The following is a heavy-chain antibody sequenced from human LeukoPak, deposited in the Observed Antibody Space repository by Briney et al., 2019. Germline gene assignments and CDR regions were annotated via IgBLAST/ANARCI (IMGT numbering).Heavy chain of an antibody. V-gene: IGHV3-66*01. Sequence: GGSLRLSYAASGFTVSSNYMSWIRHAPGKGLEWVSLIYSGGSTYYADSVKGRFTISRDNTKNTLYLQMNSLRAEDTAVYYCAREAENYGLPFDIWGQGTMVTVSS. CDR3: AREAENYGLPFDI. CDR1: GFTVSSNY. J-gene: IGHJ3*02. CDR2: IYSGGST. D-gene: IGHD3-10*01.